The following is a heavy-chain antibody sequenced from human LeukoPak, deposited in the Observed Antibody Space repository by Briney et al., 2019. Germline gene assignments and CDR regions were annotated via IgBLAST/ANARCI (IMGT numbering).Heavy chain of an antibody. D-gene: IGHD4-17*01. Sequence: SVKVSCKASGGTFSSHAISWVRQAPGQGLEWMGGIIPIFGTANYAQKFRGRVTITTDESTSTAYMELSSLRSEDTAVYYCARDSDYGDTYGFDYWGQGTLVTVSS. CDR3: ARDSDYGDTYGFDY. CDR1: GGTFSSHA. CDR2: IIPIFGTA. V-gene: IGHV1-69*05. J-gene: IGHJ4*02.